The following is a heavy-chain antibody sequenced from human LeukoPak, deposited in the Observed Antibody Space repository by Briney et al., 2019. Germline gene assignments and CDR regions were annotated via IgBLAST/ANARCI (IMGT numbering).Heavy chain of an antibody. CDR1: GGSISSGDYY. CDR3: ARDGRGYCSSTSYYEVDS. J-gene: IGHJ4*02. D-gene: IGHD2-2*01. Sequence: SETLSLTCTVSGGSISSGDYYWSWIRQPPGKGLEWIGYIYYTGSTYYNPSLKSRVTISVDTSKNQFSLKLSSVTAADTAVYYCARDGRGYCSSTSYYEVDSWGQGTLVTVSS. V-gene: IGHV4-30-4*01. CDR2: IYYTGST.